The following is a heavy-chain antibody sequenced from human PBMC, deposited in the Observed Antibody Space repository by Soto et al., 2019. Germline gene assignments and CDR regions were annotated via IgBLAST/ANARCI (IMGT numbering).Heavy chain of an antibody. Sequence: EVQLVESGGDLVQRGGSLRLSCAASGFPFSSYWMHWVRHPPGKGLDWVARIRGDGVTTYYADSVRGRFTVSRDNAKNTLSLQISGLRAEDTAVYYCAREYYGLLTGYYTDYWGQGTLVSVSS. CDR2: IRGDGVTT. D-gene: IGHD3-9*01. CDR3: AREYYGLLTGYYTDY. V-gene: IGHV3-74*01. J-gene: IGHJ4*02. CDR1: GFPFSSYW.